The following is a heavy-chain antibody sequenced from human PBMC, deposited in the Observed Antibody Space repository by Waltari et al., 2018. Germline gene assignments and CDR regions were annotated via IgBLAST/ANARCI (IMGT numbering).Heavy chain of an antibody. CDR1: GYTFTSYA. D-gene: IGHD3-22*01. Sequence: QVQLVQSGAEVKKPGASVKVSCKASGYTFTSYAMHWVRQAPGQRLEGMGWINAGNGNTKCSQEFQGIVTITRDTSASTAYMELSSLRSDDMAVYCCARVGSGYYLDYWGQGTLVTVSS. V-gene: IGHV1-3*03. J-gene: IGHJ4*02. CDR2: INAGNGNT. CDR3: ARVGSGYYLDY.